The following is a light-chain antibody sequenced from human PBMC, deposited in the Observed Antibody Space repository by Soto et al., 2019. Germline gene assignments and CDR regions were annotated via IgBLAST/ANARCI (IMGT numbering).Light chain of an antibody. V-gene: IGLV2-14*01. CDR1: SSDVGGYNY. CDR3: SSYTSSSTVI. CDR2: DVS. Sequence: QSALTQPASVSGSPGQSIAISCTGSSSDVGGYNYVSWYQQHSGKAPKLTIYDVSNRPSGVSDRFSGSKSGNTASLTISGLQAEDEAEYYCSSYTSSSTVIFGGGTKLTVL. J-gene: IGLJ2*01.